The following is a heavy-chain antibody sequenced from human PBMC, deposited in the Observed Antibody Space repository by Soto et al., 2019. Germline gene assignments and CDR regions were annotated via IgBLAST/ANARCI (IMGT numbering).Heavy chain of an antibody. Sequence: QAQLVESGGGLVKPGGSQRLSCAASGFTFSDYYMSWIRQAPGKGPEWVSYISTSGATIYYADSVKGRFAISRDNAKNSLSMQMNSLRAEETAVYYCARENREQGYCSTTSCPFDYWGQGSLVTVSS. J-gene: IGHJ4*02. CDR2: ISTSGATI. V-gene: IGHV3-11*01. D-gene: IGHD2-2*01. CDR3: ARENREQGYCSTTSCPFDY. CDR1: GFTFSDYY.